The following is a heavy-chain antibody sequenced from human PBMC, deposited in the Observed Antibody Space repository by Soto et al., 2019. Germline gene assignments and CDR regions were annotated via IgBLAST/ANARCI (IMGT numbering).Heavy chain of an antibody. Sequence: VQLLESGGGLVQPGGSLRLSCAASGFTFSSYAMSWVRQAPGKGLEWVSAISGSGGSTYYADSVKGRFTISRDNSKNTLYLQMNSLRAEDTAVYYCACYCSGGSCYDYWGQGTLVTVSS. V-gene: IGHV3-23*01. D-gene: IGHD2-15*01. J-gene: IGHJ4*02. CDR1: GFTFSSYA. CDR3: ACYCSGGSCYDY. CDR2: ISGSGGST.